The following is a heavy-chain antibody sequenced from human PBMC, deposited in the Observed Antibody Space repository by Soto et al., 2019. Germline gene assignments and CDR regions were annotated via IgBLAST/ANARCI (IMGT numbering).Heavy chain of an antibody. CDR1: GYTFTSYY. J-gene: IGHJ4*02. Sequence: GASVKVSCKASGYTFTSYYMHWVRQAPGQGLEWMGIINPSCGSTSYAQKFQGRVTMTRDTSTSTVYMELSSLRSEDTAVYYCAYSSGYYFFDYWGQGTLVTVSS. V-gene: IGHV1-46*01. D-gene: IGHD3-22*01. CDR3: AYSSGYYFFDY. CDR2: INPSCGST.